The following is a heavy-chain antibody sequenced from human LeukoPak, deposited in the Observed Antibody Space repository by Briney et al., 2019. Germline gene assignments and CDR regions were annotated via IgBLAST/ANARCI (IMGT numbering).Heavy chain of an antibody. CDR1: GFTVSSNY. D-gene: IGHD3-3*01. Sequence: GGSLRLSCAASGFTVSSNYMSWVRQAPGKGLEWVSVIYSGGSTYYADSVKGRFTISRDNSKNTLYLQMNSLRAEDRAVYYCARDGGARDDGYFDYWGQGTLVTVSS. J-gene: IGHJ4*02. V-gene: IGHV3-53*01. CDR2: IYSGGST. CDR3: ARDGGARDDGYFDY.